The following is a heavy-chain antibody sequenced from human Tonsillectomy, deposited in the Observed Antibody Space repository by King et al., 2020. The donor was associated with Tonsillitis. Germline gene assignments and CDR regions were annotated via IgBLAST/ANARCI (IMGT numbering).Heavy chain of an antibody. CDR1: GGSISSSISY. Sequence: QLQESGPGLVKPSETLSLTCTVSGGSISSSISYWGWIRQPPGQGLEWIGSIYYSGSTYYNPSLKSRVTISLDMSKNQFSLKLTSLTAADTAVYCFSRPLISTISSPGFFFDYWGQGTLLTVSS. CDR3: SRPLISTISSPGFFFDY. CDR2: IYYSGST. D-gene: IGHD2-2*02. J-gene: IGHJ4*02. V-gene: IGHV4-39*01.